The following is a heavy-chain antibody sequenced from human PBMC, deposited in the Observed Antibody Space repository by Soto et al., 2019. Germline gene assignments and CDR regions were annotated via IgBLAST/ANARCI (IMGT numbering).Heavy chain of an antibody. CDR2: ISHTGGTT. Sequence: EVQLLESGGGLVQHGGSLRLSCAASGFTFSNYAMSWVRQAPGKGLEWVSSISHTGGTTYYAYSVKGRFTISRDNSKNTLYLQMNSQRAEDTAVYFCVKNQGSAWYFDYWGQGTLVTVSS. J-gene: IGHJ4*02. CDR1: GFTFSNYA. V-gene: IGHV3-23*01. D-gene: IGHD6-19*01. CDR3: VKNQGSAWYFDY.